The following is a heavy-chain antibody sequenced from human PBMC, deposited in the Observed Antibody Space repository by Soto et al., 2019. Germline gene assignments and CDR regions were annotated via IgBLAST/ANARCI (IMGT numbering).Heavy chain of an antibody. D-gene: IGHD3-16*01. V-gene: IGHV3-7*03. CDR1: GLTFTNYW. CDR2: INPDGSDK. CDR3: LGGSHNDTP. J-gene: IGHJ5*02. Sequence: EVQLVESGGGLVQPGGSLRLSCAASGLTFTNYWMNWVRQTPGKGLEWVAKINPDGSDKHYIDSVKGRFTISRDNAQNSVSLQMNSLRAEDTAVYYCLGGSHNDTPWGQGTLVTVSS.